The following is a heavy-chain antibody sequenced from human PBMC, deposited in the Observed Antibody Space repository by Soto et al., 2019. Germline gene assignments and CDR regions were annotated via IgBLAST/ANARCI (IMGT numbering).Heavy chain of an antibody. CDR3: ARGPVCSGSYSDY. J-gene: IGHJ4*02. Sequence: QVQLVQSGAEVREPGASVKVSCKASGYTFTGYDITWVRQAPGQGLEWVGWMNPKSGNTGYIQELQGKVARTRDTPNSTACIEPGSLTSEDSASFYGARGPVCSGSYSDYWGQGTLVTVSS. V-gene: IGHV1-8*01. D-gene: IGHD3-10*02. CDR2: MNPKSGNT. CDR1: GYTFTGYD.